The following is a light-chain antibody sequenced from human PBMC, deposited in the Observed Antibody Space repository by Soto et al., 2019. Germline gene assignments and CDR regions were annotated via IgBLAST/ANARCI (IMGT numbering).Light chain of an antibody. J-gene: IGLJ1*01. CDR3: TSDAGGNYV. CDR1: SSDVGGYNY. Sequence: QSALTQPPSASGSPGQSVTISCTGTSSDVGGYNYVSWYQQHPGKVPKLMVYEVNKRPSGVPVRFSGAKSGNTASLTVSGLQAEDEAEYYRTSDAGGNYVLGTGTKRTV. CDR2: EVN. V-gene: IGLV2-8*01.